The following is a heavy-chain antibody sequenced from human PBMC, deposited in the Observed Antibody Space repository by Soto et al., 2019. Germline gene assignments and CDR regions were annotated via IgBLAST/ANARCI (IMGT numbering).Heavy chain of an antibody. D-gene: IGHD2-2*01. CDR3: ARAHAPTLPFDY. Sequence: SSETLSLTCTVSGGSISSYYWSWIRQPPGKGLEWIGYIYYSGSTNYNPSLKSRLTISVDTSKNQFSLSLDSVTAADTAVYFCARAHAPTLPFDYWGQGTLVTVSS. J-gene: IGHJ4*01. V-gene: IGHV4-59*01. CDR2: IYYSGST. CDR1: GGSISSYY.